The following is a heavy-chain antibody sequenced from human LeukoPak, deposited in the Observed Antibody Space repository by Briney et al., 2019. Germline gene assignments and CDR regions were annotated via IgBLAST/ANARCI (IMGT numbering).Heavy chain of an antibody. CDR3: ARDRVVPAAYYYYYYGMDV. J-gene: IGHJ6*02. CDR1: GGSISSGDYY. CDR2: IYYSGST. D-gene: IGHD2-2*01. V-gene: IGHV4-30-4*01. Sequence: SETLPLTCTVSGGSISSGDYYWSWIRQPPGKGLEWIGYIYYSGSTYYNPSLKSRVTISVDTSKNQSSLKLSSVTAADTAVYYCARDRVVPAAYYYYYYGMDVWGQGTTVTVSS.